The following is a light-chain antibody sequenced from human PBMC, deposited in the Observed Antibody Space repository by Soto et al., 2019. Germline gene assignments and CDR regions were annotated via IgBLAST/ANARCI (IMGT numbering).Light chain of an antibody. Sequence: QSVLTQPPSVSAAPGQKVTISCSGSSSNIGNNYVSWYQQLPGTAPKLLIYENNKRPSGIPDRFSGSKSGTSATLGITGLQTGDEADYYCGTWDSXLSAYVFGTGTKVTV. V-gene: IGLV1-51*02. CDR1: SSNIGNNY. J-gene: IGLJ1*01. CDR3: GTWDSXLSAYV. CDR2: ENN.